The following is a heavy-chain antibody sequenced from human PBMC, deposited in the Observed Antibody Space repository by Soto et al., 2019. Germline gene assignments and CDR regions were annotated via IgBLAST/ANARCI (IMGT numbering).Heavy chain of an antibody. CDR2: IYYSGST. Sequence: SETLSLTCTVSGGSISSYYWSWIRQPPGKGLEWIGYIYYSGSTNYNPSLKSRVTISVDTSKNQFSLKLSSVTSSDTAVDYCAVSCYEYYFDHWGQGTLVTVSS. V-gene: IGHV4-59*01. CDR3: AVSCYEYYFDH. J-gene: IGHJ4*02. CDR1: GGSISSYY. D-gene: IGHD5-12*01.